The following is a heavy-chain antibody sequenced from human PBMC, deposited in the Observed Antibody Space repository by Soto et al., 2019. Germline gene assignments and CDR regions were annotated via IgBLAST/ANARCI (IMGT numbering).Heavy chain of an antibody. Sequence: VQLLESGGGLVQPGGSLRLSCAASGFTFSNYVMTWVRQAPGEGLEWVSSISGTGYNTFYADSVKGRFTISRDNSKNPVYLQINSLTAEDADVYYCTKSDFLWGKNSNNFFDDWGQGTLVTFSS. CDR3: TKSDFLWGKNSNNFFDD. V-gene: IGHV3-23*01. CDR2: ISGTGYNT. J-gene: IGHJ4*02. CDR1: GFTFSNYV. D-gene: IGHD3-16*01.